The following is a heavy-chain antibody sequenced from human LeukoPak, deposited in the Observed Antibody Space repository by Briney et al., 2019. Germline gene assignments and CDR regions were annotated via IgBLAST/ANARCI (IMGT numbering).Heavy chain of an antibody. J-gene: IGHJ5*02. CDR2: IYSGGST. CDR3: ARGEDGIFGVRLDGWFDP. V-gene: IGHV3-53*01. Sequence: GGSLRLSCAASGFTVSSNYMSWVRQAPGKGLEWVSVIYSGGSTYYADSVKGRFTISRDNSKNTLYLQMNSLRAEDTAVYYCARGEDGIFGVRLDGWFDPWGQGTLVTVSS. CDR1: GFTVSSNY. D-gene: IGHD3-3*01.